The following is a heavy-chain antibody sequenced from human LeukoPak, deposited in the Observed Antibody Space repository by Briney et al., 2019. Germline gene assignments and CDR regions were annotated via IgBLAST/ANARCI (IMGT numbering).Heavy chain of an antibody. CDR1: GFTFSSYS. CDR2: ISSSSSYI. V-gene: IGHV3-21*01. Sequence: PGGSLRLSCAASGFTFSSYSMNWVRQAPGKGLEWVSSISSSSSYIYYADSVKGRFTISRDNAENSLYLQMNSLRAEDTAVYYCARDQASGSYDAFDIWGQGTMVTVSS. D-gene: IGHD1-26*01. CDR3: ARDQASGSYDAFDI. J-gene: IGHJ3*02.